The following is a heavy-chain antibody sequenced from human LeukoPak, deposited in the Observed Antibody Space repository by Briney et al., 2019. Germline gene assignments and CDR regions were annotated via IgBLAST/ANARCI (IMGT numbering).Heavy chain of an antibody. CDR1: GFTFSSYE. CDR2: IGSSGGSR. CDR3: AREDGDAFDI. J-gene: IGHJ3*02. Sequence: GGSLRLSCIASGFTFSSYEMDWVRRAPGKGLEWVSYIGSSGGSRYYADSVKGRFTTSRDNAKNSLYLQMNSLRAEDTAVYYCAREDGDAFDICGQGTMVTVSS. D-gene: IGHD5-24*01. V-gene: IGHV3-48*03.